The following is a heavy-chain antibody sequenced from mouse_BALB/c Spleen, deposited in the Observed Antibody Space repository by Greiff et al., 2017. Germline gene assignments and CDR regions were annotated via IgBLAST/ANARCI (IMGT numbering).Heavy chain of an antibody. Sequence: EVQRVESGGGLVQPGGSRKLSCAASGFTFSSFGMHWVRQAPEKGLEWVAYISSGSSTIYYADTVKGRFTISRDNPKNTLFLQMTSLRSEDTAMYYCAKGYYGSSTYWYFDVWGAGTTVTVSS. CDR1: GFTFSSFG. D-gene: IGHD1-1*01. V-gene: IGHV5-17*02. CDR2: ISSGSSTI. CDR3: AKGYYGSSTYWYFDV. J-gene: IGHJ1*01.